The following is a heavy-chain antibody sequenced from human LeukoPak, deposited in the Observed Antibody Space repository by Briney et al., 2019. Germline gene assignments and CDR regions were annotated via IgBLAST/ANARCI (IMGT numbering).Heavy chain of an antibody. CDR2: ISGSGGNT. D-gene: IGHD6-13*01. Sequence: GGSLRLSCAASGFTFSTYAMSWVRLAPGKGLEWVSTISGSGGNTYYAGSVKGRFTISRDNSKNTLYLQMNSLRAEDTAVYYCAQVDGSSWPPTSNYFDYWGQGTLVTISS. J-gene: IGHJ4*02. V-gene: IGHV3-23*01. CDR1: GFTFSTYA. CDR3: AQVDGSSWPPTSNYFDY.